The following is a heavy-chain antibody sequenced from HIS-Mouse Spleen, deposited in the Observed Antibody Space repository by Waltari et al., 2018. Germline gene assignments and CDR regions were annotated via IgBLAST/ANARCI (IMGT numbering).Heavy chain of an antibody. CDR3: ARDPTSGCGDY. Sequence: QVQLVESGGGVVQPGRSLRLSCAASGFTFSSYAMHWVGKAPGKGLEWGGVIKYDGSNKYYAASVKGRFTLSRDNSKNTLYLQMNSLRAVDTAVYYCARDPTSGCGDYWGQGTLVTVSS. V-gene: IGHV3-30*04. D-gene: IGHD6-19*01. CDR1: GFTFSSYA. J-gene: IGHJ4*02. CDR2: IKYDGSNK.